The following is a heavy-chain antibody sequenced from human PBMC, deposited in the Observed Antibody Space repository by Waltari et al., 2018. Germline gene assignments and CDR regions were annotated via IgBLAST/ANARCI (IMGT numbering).Heavy chain of an antibody. D-gene: IGHD3-10*01. V-gene: IGHV3-23*03. CDR3: AKSLYYYGSGVDY. CDR2: IYSGGST. J-gene: IGHJ4*02. Sequence: EVQLLESGGGLVQPGGSLRLSCAASGFTFSSYAMSWVRQAPGKGLEWVSVIYSGGSTYYADSVKGRFTISRDNSKKTLYLKMNSLRAEDTAVYYCAKSLYYYGSGVDYWGQGTLVTVSS. CDR1: GFTFSSYA.